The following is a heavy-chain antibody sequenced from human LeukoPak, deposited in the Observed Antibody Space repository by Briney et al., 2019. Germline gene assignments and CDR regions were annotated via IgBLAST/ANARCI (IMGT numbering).Heavy chain of an antibody. V-gene: IGHV1-46*01. J-gene: IGHJ6*02. CDR2: INPSGGST. CDR1: GYTFTSYY. Sequence: ASVKVSCKASGYTFTSYYMHWVRQAPGQGLEWMGIINPSGGSTSYAQKFQGRVTMTRDTSTSTVYMELGSLRSEDTAVYYCARQVHRITMSMDVWGQGTTVTVSS. CDR3: ARQVHRITMSMDV. D-gene: IGHD3-10*02.